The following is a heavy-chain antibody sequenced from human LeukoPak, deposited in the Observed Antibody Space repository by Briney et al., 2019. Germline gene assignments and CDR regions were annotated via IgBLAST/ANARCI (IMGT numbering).Heavy chain of an antibody. D-gene: IGHD6-13*01. J-gene: IGHJ3*02. CDR2: IYPSDSDT. CDR3: ARQRRNGGIAASNDAFDI. V-gene: IGHV5-51*01. Sequence: GESLKISCKGSGYSFTSYWIGWVRQMPGKGLEWMGIIYPSDSDTRYSPSFQGQVTISADKSISTAYLQWSSLKASDTAMYYCARQRRNGGIAASNDAFDIWGQGTMVTVSS. CDR1: GYSFTSYW.